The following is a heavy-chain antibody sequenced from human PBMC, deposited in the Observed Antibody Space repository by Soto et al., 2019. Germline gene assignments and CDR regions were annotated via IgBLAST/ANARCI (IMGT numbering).Heavy chain of an antibody. CDR2: ISGTGGST. CDR3: AKELYNWNPTGPEC. J-gene: IGHJ4*02. Sequence: GGSRTRYCAASGFSFSFYVITRVRQAPGKGLAWVSSISGTGGSTYYADSVKGRFTISRDNSKNTLYLQMNNLRAEDTAQYFCAKELYNWNPTGPECWGQGTPVTVSS. D-gene: IGHD1-20*01. CDR1: GFSFSFYV. V-gene: IGHV3-23*01.